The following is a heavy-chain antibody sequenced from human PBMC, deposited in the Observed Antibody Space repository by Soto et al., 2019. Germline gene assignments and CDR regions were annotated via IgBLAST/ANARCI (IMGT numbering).Heavy chain of an antibody. V-gene: IGHV1-8*01. CDR1: GYTFTSYD. CDR2: MNPNSGNT. J-gene: IGHJ6*03. D-gene: IGHD2-2*01. Sequence: QVQLVQSGAEVKKPGASVKVSCKASGYTFTSYDINWVRQATGQGLEWMGWMNPNSGNTGYAQKSPGRVYRTRNSSISTAYMELSSLRSEATTVYYCVTSRGDIVVVPAAKSGYYYMDVWGKGTTVTVSS. CDR3: VTSRGDIVVVPAAKSGYYYMDV.